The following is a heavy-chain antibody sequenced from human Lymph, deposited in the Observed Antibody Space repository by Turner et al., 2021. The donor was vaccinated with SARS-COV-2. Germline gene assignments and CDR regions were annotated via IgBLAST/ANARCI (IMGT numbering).Heavy chain of an antibody. CDR3: ATDRSSSGPHYYYYTMDV. Sequence: QVQLVQSGAEEKKPGASVKGSCMVPGYTLTELTMHWVRQAPGKGLEWMGGFEPEDSKTICAQKFQGRVTMTEDTTTDTAYMELSSLRSEDTAVYYCATDRSSSGPHYYYYTMDVWGQGTTVTVSS. CDR1: GYTLTELT. J-gene: IGHJ6*02. CDR2: FEPEDSKT. D-gene: IGHD2-2*01. V-gene: IGHV1-24*01.